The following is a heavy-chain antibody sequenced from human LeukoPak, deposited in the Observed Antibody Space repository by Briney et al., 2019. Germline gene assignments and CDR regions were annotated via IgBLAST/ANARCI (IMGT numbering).Heavy chain of an antibody. CDR1: GGSISPYY. Sequence: SETLSLTCTVSGGSISPYYWSWIRQPRAKGLEWIGYIYYSGSTNYNPSLKSRVTISVDTSKNQFSLKLSSVTAADTAVYYCARGIATRSFFDYWGQGTLVTVSS. D-gene: IGHD2-21*01. V-gene: IGHV4-59*13. CDR2: IYYSGST. CDR3: ARGIATRSFFDY. J-gene: IGHJ4*02.